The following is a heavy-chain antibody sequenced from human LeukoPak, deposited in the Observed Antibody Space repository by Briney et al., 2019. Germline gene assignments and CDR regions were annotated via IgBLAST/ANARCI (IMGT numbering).Heavy chain of an antibody. CDR3: ARGGLGYRTHFDY. D-gene: IGHD5-18*01. CDR2: ISSSSSTI. J-gene: IGHJ4*02. V-gene: IGHV3-48*01. Sequence: PGGSLRLSCAASGFTFSSYSMNWVRQAPGKGLEWVSYISSSSSTIYYADSVKGRFTISRDNAKNSLYLQMNSLRAEDTAVYYCARGGLGYRTHFDYWGQGTLVTVSS. CDR1: GFTFSSYS.